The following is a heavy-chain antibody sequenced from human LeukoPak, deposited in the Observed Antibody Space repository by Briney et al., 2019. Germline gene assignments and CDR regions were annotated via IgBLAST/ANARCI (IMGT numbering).Heavy chain of an antibody. V-gene: IGHV1-18*01. CDR3: ARDRGIAVAGRDY. CDR1: GYTFTKYG. D-gene: IGHD6-19*01. CDR2: IGAYTGNT. J-gene: IGHJ4*02. Sequence: ASVKVSCKASGYTFTKYGVSWVRQAPGQGLEWMGWIGAYTGNTNYVKKFQGRVTMTRDTSISTAYMELSRLRSDDTAVYYCARDRGIAVAGRDYWGQGTLVTVSS.